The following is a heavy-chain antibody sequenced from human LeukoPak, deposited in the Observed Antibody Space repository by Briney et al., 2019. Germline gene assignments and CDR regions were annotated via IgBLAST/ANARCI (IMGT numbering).Heavy chain of an antibody. CDR1: GYSFSSYW. D-gene: IGHD3-16*01. Sequence: GESLKISCKGSGYSFSSYWIGWVRQMPGKGLEWLGIIYPGDSDTRYSPSFQGQVTISADKFISTAYLQWSSLKASDTAMYYCARQRSRGGFSDAFDIWGQGTMVTVSS. V-gene: IGHV5-51*01. J-gene: IGHJ3*02. CDR3: ARQRSRGGFSDAFDI. CDR2: IYPGDSDT.